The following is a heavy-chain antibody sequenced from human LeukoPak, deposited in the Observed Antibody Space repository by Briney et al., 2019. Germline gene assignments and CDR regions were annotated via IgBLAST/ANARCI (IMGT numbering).Heavy chain of an antibody. CDR3: ACWVRGRNPRLDC. Sequence: KPSETLSLTCTVSGGSVSGDSLYWSWIRQSPGKGLEWIGYVSYSAYTHYNPSLESRVTISIDTSKNQFSLYLSSVTTADTAVYCCACWVRGRNPRLDCWGQGTLVTVSS. J-gene: IGHJ4*02. V-gene: IGHV4-61*01. D-gene: IGHD3-10*01. CDR1: GGSVSGDSLY. CDR2: VSYSAYT.